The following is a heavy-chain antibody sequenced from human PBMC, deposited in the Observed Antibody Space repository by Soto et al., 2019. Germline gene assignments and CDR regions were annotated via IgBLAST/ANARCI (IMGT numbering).Heavy chain of an antibody. CDR2: IYYSGST. Sequence: LSLTCTVSGGSISSYYWSWIRQPPGKGLEWIGYIYYSGSTNYNPSLKSRVTISVDTSKNQFSLKLSSVTAADTAVYYCASYYYDSSGYYNWFDPWGQGTLVTVSS. V-gene: IGHV4-59*01. J-gene: IGHJ5*02. CDR3: ASYYYDSSGYYNWFDP. D-gene: IGHD3-22*01. CDR1: GGSISSYY.